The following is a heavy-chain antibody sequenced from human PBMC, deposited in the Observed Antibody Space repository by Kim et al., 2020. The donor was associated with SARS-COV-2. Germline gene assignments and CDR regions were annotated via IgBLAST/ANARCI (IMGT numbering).Heavy chain of an antibody. CDR3: ARMGGLGIAVAGDYDY. D-gene: IGHD6-19*01. Sequence: GGSLRLSCAASGFTFSSYAMSWVRQAPGKGLEWVSAISGSGGSTYYADSVKGRFTISRDNSKNTLYLQMNSLRAEDTAVYYCARMGGLGIAVAGDYDYWGQGTLVTVSS. V-gene: IGHV3-23*01. J-gene: IGHJ4*02. CDR2: ISGSGGST. CDR1: GFTFSSYA.